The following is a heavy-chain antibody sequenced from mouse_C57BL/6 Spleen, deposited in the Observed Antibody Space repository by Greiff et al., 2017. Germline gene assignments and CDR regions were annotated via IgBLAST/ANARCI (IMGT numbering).Heavy chain of an antibody. CDR3: ARGEGLLRYFDY. J-gene: IGHJ2*01. CDR1: GYTFTSYG. CDR2: IYPRSGNT. V-gene: IGHV1-81*01. D-gene: IGHD1-1*01. Sequence: VQLQQSGAELARPGASVKLSCKASGYTFTSYGISWVKQRTGQGLEWIGEIYPRSGNTYYNEKFKGKATLTADKSSSTAYMELRSLTSEDSAVYFCARGEGLLRYFDYWGQGTTLTVSS.